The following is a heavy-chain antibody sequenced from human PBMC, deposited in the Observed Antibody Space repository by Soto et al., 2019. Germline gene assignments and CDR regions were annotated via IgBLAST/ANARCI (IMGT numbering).Heavy chain of an antibody. CDR2: INHSGST. CDR1: GGSFSGYY. D-gene: IGHD3-3*01. Sequence: LETLSLTCAVYGGSFSGYYWSWIRQPPGKGLEWIGEINHSGSTNYNPSLKSRVTISVDTSKNQFSLKLSSVTAADTAVYYCARLTIFGVVSSYYFDYWGQGTLVTVSS. J-gene: IGHJ4*02. V-gene: IGHV4-34*01. CDR3: ARLTIFGVVSSYYFDY.